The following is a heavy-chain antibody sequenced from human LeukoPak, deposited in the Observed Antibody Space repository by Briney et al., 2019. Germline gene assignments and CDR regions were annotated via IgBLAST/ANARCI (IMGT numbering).Heavy chain of an antibody. V-gene: IGHV3-7*01. CDR1: GFTFSSYW. CDR2: IKQDGSEK. J-gene: IGHJ4*02. CDR3: ASQAGTGSFGY. D-gene: IGHD3-10*01. Sequence: KSGGSLRLSCAASGFTFSSYWMSWVRQAPGKGREWVANIKQDGSEKYYVDSVKGRFTISRDNAKNSLYLQMNSLRAEDTAVYYCASQAGTGSFGYWGQGTLVTVSS.